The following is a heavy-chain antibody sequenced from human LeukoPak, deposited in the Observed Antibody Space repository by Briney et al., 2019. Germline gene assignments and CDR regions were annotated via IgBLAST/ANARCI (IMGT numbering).Heavy chain of an antibody. CDR1: GGTFSSYA. V-gene: IGHV1-69*05. D-gene: IGHD3-3*01. CDR2: IIPIFGTA. CDR3: ARLGHDFWGGYRTVKRYYYYMDV. J-gene: IGHJ6*03. Sequence: SVTVSCKASGGTFSSYAISWVRQAPGQGLEWMGGIIPIFGTANYAQKFQGRVTITTDESTSTAYMELSSLRSEDTAVYYCARLGHDFWGGYRTVKRYYYYMDVWGKGTTVTVSS.